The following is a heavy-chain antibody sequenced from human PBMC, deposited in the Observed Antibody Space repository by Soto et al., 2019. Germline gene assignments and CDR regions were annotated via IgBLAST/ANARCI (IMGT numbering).Heavy chain of an antibody. V-gene: IGHV3-33*01. Sequence: PVGSLRVSCAASGFTFSSYGMHWVSQAPGKGLGWVAVIWYDGSNKYYADSVKGRFTISRDNSKNTLYLQMNSLRAKDTAVYYCARDLKAGWFDPWGQGP. J-gene: IGHJ5*02. CDR2: IWYDGSNK. CDR1: GFTFSSYG. CDR3: ARDLKAGWFDP.